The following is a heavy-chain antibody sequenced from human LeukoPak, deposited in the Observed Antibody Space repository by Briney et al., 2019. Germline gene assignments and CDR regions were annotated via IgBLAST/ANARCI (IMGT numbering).Heavy chain of an antibody. Sequence: SETLSLTCTVSGGSISSSSYYWGWIRQPPGKGLEWIGSIYYSGSTYYNPSLKSRVTISVDTSKNQFSLKLSSVTAADTAVYYCASGIYYDSGGYYRTYDYWGQGTLVTVSS. CDR1: GGSISSSSYY. J-gene: IGHJ4*02. D-gene: IGHD3-22*01. V-gene: IGHV4-39*01. CDR3: ASGIYYDSGGYYRTYDY. CDR2: IYYSGST.